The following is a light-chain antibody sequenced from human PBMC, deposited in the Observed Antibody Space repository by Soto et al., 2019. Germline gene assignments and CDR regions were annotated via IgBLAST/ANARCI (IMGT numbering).Light chain of an antibody. CDR1: SSDVGNNNY. Sequence: SALTQPASVSGSPGQSITISCTGTSSDVGNNNYVSWYQQNPGKAPKVMICDVTNRPSGVSNRFAVSKSGNTASLTISGLQADDEADYYCSSFTGSSYVFGTGTKLTVL. CDR2: DVT. J-gene: IGLJ1*01. V-gene: IGLV2-14*01. CDR3: SSFTGSSYV.